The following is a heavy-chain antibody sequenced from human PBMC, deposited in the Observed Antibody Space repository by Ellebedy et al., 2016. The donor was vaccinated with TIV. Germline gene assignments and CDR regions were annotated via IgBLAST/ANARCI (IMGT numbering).Heavy chain of an antibody. Sequence: AASVKVSCKASGYTFTSYGISWVRQAPGQGLEWMGWISAYNGSTNYAQKLQGRVTMTTDTSTGTAYMELRSLRSDDTAVYYCARDRVDVVVVVAATGYYGMDVWGQGTTVTVSS. D-gene: IGHD2-15*01. CDR2: ISAYNGST. CDR3: ARDRVDVVVVVAATGYYGMDV. CDR1: GYTFTSYG. V-gene: IGHV1-18*04. J-gene: IGHJ6*02.